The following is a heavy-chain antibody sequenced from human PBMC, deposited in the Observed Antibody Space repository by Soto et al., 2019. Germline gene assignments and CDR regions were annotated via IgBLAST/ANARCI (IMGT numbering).Heavy chain of an antibody. V-gene: IGHV1-8*01. CDR3: ASERTRGFDP. J-gene: IGHJ5*02. CDR2: MNPNSGNT. Sequence: QVQLVQSGAEVKKPGASVKVSCKASGYTFTSYDINWVLQATGQGLEWMGWMNPNSGNTAYAQKFLGRVTMTRNTSISTAYMELSSPRSEDSAVYYCASERTRGFDPWGQGTLVTVSS. CDR1: GYTFTSYD.